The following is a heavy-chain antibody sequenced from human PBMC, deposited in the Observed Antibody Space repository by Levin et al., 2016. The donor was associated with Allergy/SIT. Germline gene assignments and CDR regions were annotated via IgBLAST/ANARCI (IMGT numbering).Heavy chain of an antibody. CDR3: ARGLSHFDY. D-gene: IGHD3-16*02. V-gene: IGHV3-30*03. J-gene: IGHJ4*02. CDR1: GFTFSIYG. CDR2: ISYDRSNK. Sequence: GESLKISCAASGFTFSIYGMHWVRQAPGKGLEWVAVISYDRSNKFYADSVKGRFTISRDNSNNTLYLQMNSLRAEDTAVYYCARGLSHFDYWGQGTLVTVSS.